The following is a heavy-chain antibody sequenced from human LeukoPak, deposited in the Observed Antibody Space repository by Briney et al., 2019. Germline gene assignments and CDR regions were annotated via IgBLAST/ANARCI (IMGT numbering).Heavy chain of an antibody. CDR1: GFTFSTYE. D-gene: IGHD3-10*01. CDR2: ISSSGSTI. CDR3: GRDSSYYGSGSFSD. J-gene: IGHJ4*02. Sequence: GGSLRLSCAASGFTFSTYEMNWVRQAPGKGLEWVSYISSSGSTIYYADSVKGRFTISRDNAKKSLYLQMNRLRAEDTAVYYCGRDSSYYGSGSFSDWGQGTLVTVSS. V-gene: IGHV3-48*03.